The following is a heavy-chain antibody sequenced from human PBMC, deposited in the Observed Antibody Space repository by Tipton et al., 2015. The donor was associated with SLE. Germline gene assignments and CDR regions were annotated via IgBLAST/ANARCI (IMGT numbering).Heavy chain of an antibody. V-gene: IGHV4-59*01. D-gene: IGHD2-15*01. CDR3: ARAEGSWDASDI. CDR1: GGSFSGYY. CDR2: IYYSGST. Sequence: TLSLTCAVYGGSFSGYYWTWIRQPPGKGLEWIGYIYYSGSTNYNHSLNSRVTISVDTSKNHFSLKESSVTAADTAVYYCARAEGSWDASDIWCQGSMVAVSS. J-gene: IGHJ3*02.